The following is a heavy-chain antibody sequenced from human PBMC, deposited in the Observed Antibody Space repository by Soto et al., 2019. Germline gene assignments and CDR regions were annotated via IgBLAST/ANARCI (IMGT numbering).Heavy chain of an antibody. CDR3: ARDLGCSSTSCYRWFDP. D-gene: IGHD2-2*01. J-gene: IGHJ5*02. CDR1: GGSISSGDYC. Sequence: PSETLSLTCTVSGGSISSGDYCWSWIRQPPGKGLEWIGYIYYSGSTYYNPSLKSRVTISVDTSKNQFSLKLSSVTAADTAVYYCARDLGCSSTSCYRWFDPWGQGTLVTVSS. CDR2: IYYSGST. V-gene: IGHV4-30-4*01.